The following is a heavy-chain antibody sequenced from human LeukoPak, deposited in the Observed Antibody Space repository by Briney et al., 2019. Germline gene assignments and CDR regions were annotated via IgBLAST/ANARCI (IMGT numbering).Heavy chain of an antibody. CDR1: GFTFSDYY. CDR3: ANTRDYGLLY. CDR2: ISSSSSYT. V-gene: IGHV3-11*03. Sequence: PGGSLRLSCAASGFTFSDYYMSWIRQAPGKGLEWVSYISSSSSYTNYADPVKGRFTISRDNSKNTLYLQMNSLRAEDTALYYCANTRDYGLLYWGQGTLVTVSS. J-gene: IGHJ4*02. D-gene: IGHD4-17*01.